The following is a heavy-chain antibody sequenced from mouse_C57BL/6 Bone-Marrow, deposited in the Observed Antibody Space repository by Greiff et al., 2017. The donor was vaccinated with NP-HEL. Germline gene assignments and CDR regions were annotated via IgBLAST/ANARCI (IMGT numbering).Heavy chain of an antibody. V-gene: IGHV2-9*01. J-gene: IGHJ3*01. D-gene: IGHD1-1*01. CDR3: AKRDYYGSREGLSY. Sequence: VQLQQSGPGLVAPSQSLSITCTVSGFSLTSYGVDWVRQPPGKGLEWLGVIWGGGSTNYNSALMSRLSISKDNSKRQCFLKMNSLQTNDTAMYYWAKRDYYGSREGLSYWGQGTLVTVSA. CDR2: IWGGGST. CDR1: GFSLTSYG.